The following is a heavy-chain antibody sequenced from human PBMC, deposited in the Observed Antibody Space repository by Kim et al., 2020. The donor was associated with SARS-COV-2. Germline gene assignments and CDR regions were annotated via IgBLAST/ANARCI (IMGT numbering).Heavy chain of an antibody. CDR2: IYYSGST. J-gene: IGHJ4*02. CDR3: ARHETQGVTLVDY. CDR1: GGSISSSSYY. D-gene: IGHD2-21*02. Sequence: SETLSLTCTVSGGSISSSSYYWGWIRQPPGKGLEWIGSIYYSGSTYYNPSLKSRVTISVDTSKNQFSLKLSSVTAADTAVYYCARHETQGVTLVDYWGQGTLVTVSS. V-gene: IGHV4-39*01.